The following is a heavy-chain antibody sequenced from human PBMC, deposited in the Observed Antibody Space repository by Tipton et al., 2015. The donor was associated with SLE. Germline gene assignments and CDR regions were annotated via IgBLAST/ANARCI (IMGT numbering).Heavy chain of an antibody. J-gene: IGHJ6*03. V-gene: IGHV3-11*01. CDR1: GFTFSDYY. Sequence: SLRLSCAASGFTFSDYYMSWIRQAPGKGLEWVSYISSSGSTIYYADSVKGRFTISRDNAKNSLYLQMNSLRAEDTAVYYCAVAARPPYYYYYMDVWGKGTTVTVSS. CDR2: ISSSGSTI. D-gene: IGHD6-6*01. CDR3: AVAARPPYYYYYMDV.